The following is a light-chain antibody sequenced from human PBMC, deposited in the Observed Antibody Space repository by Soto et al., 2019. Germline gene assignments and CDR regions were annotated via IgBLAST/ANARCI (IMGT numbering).Light chain of an antibody. CDR3: KSYAGSNTYV. CDR2: EVV. J-gene: IGLJ1*01. V-gene: IGLV2-8*01. Sequence: QSALTQPPSASGSPGQSVTISCPGTKNDIGLYDFVSWYQHHPGKAPRLIIYEVVQRPSGVPDRFSGSKSGNTASLTVSGLQAADEADYFCKSYAGSNTYVFGSGTKVT. CDR1: KNDIGLYDF.